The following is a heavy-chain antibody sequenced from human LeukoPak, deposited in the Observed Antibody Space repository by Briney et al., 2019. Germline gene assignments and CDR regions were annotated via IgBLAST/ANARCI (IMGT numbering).Heavy chain of an antibody. CDR2: FNSDADTT. J-gene: IGHJ3*02. CDR1: VFTFSNYW. Sequence: PGGSLRLSCAASVFTFSNYWMHWVRQAPGMGLVWVSRFNSDADTTNYADSVKGRFTISRDNAKSTLYLQMNTLRAEDTAVYYCARAVAGTRNALDIWGQGTMVTVSS. CDR3: ARAVAGTRNALDI. D-gene: IGHD6-19*01. V-gene: IGHV3-74*01.